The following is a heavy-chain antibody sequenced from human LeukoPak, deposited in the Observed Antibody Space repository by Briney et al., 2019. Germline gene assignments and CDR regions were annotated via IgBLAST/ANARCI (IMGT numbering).Heavy chain of an antibody. D-gene: IGHD3-16*02. J-gene: IGHJ4*02. CDR1: GFTFSSYA. V-gene: IGHV3-23*01. Sequence: PGGSLRLSCAASGFTFSSYAMSWVRQAPGKGLEWVSAISGSGGSTYYADSVKGRFTTSRDNSKNTLYLQMNSLRAEDTAVYYCAKEDYDYVWGSYRSTPTFDYWGQGTLVTVSS. CDR3: AKEDYDYVWGSYRSTPTFDY. CDR2: ISGSGGST.